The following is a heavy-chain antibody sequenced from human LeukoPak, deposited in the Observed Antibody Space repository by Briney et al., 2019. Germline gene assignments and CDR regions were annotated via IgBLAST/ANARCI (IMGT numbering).Heavy chain of an antibody. D-gene: IGHD2-8*01. CDR1: GYTFTSYY. J-gene: IGHJ6*03. Sequence: ASVKVSCKASGYTFTSYYIHWVRQAPGQGLEWMGLINPSGGSTNYAQKFQGRVTMTRDTSTSTVYMELSSLRSEDTAVYYCARSPIFCTNGVCYYYYMDVWGKGTTVTVSS. V-gene: IGHV1-46*01. CDR2: INPSGGST. CDR3: ARSPIFCTNGVCYYYYMDV.